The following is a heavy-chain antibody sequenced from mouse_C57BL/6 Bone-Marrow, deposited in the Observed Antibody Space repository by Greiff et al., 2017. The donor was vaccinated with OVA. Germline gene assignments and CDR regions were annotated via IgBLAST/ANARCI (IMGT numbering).Heavy chain of an antibody. CDR2: INYDGSST. V-gene: IGHV5-16*01. CDR3: ARDGILSYWYFDV. J-gene: IGHJ1*03. CDR1: GFTFSDYY. Sequence: EVQVVESEGGLVQPGSSMKLSCTASGFTFSDYYMAWVRQVPEKGLEWVANINYDGSSTYYLDSLKSRFIISRDNAKNILYLQMSSLKSEDTATYYCARDGILSYWYFDVWGTGTTVTVSS. D-gene: IGHD4-1*01.